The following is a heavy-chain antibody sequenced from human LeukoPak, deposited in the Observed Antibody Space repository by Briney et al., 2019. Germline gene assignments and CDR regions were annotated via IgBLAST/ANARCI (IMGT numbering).Heavy chain of an antibody. V-gene: IGHV1-2*02. J-gene: IGHJ4*02. Sequence: GASVKVSCKACGYTFTGYFMHWVRQDPGQGLEWMGWINPNSGGTNYAQKFQGRVTMTRDTSISTAYMELSRLRSDDTAVYYCARDERYDSSGYPFDYWGQGTLVTVSS. CDR3: ARDERYDSSGYPFDY. CDR2: INPNSGGT. CDR1: GYTFTGYF. D-gene: IGHD3-22*01.